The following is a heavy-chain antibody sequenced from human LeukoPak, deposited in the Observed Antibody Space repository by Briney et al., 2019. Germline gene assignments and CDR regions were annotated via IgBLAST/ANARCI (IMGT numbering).Heavy chain of an antibody. CDR1: GFTFSSYA. Sequence: PGGSLRLSCAASGFTFSSYAMSWVRQAPGKGLEWVSAISGSGGSTYYADSVKGRFTISRDNSKNTLYLQMNSLRAEDTAVYYCARGYNNYGYVFDIWGQGTVVTVSS. J-gene: IGHJ3*02. D-gene: IGHD4-11*01. CDR3: ARGYNNYGYVFDI. CDR2: ISGSGGST. V-gene: IGHV3-23*01.